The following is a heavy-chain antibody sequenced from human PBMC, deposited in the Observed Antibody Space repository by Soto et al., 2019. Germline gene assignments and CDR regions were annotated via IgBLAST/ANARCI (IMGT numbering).Heavy chain of an antibody. Sequence: SETLSLTCAVYGGSFSCYYWSWIRQPPGKGLEWIGEISHSGSTNYNPSLKSRVTMSVDTSKNQFSLKLSSVTAADTAVYYCARARSMVGATWLDFWGQGTLVTVSS. CDR2: ISHSGST. D-gene: IGHD1-26*01. CDR1: GGSFSCYY. CDR3: ARARSMVGATWLDF. V-gene: IGHV4-34*01. J-gene: IGHJ4*02.